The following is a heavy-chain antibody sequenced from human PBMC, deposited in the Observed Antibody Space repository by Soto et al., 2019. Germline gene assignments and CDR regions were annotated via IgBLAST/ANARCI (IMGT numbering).Heavy chain of an antibody. D-gene: IGHD2-2*02. CDR3: AAERGYCSSTSCYMYYYGMDV. V-gene: IGHV1-58*01. CDR2: IVVGSGNT. Sequence: SVKVSCKASGFTFTSSAVQWVRQARGQRLEWIGWIVVGSGNTNYAQKFQERVTITRDMSTSTAYMELSSLRSEDTAVYYCAAERGYCSSTSCYMYYYGMDVWGQGTTVTVSS. CDR1: GFTFTSSA. J-gene: IGHJ6*02.